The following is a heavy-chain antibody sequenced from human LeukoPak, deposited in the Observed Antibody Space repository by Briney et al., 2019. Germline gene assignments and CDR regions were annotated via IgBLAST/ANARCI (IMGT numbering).Heavy chain of an antibody. J-gene: IGHJ1*01. CDR1: GFTFSSCG. CDR3: AKGDQWLARAAEYFQH. Sequence: GGSLRLSCAASGFTFSSCGMHWVRQAPGKGLEWVAFIRYDGSNKYYADSVKGRFTISRDNSKNTLYLQMNSLRAEDTAVYYCAKGDQWLARAAEYFQHWGQGTLVTVSS. D-gene: IGHD6-19*01. V-gene: IGHV3-30*02. CDR2: IRYDGSNK.